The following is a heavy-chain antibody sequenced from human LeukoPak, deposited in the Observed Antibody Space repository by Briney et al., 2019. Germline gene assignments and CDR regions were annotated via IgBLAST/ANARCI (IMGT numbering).Heavy chain of an antibody. D-gene: IGHD6-13*01. Sequence: ASVKLSCKASGYTFTSYYMHWVRQATGQGLEWMGIINPSGGSTSYAQKFQGRVTMTRNTSTSTVYMELSSLRSEDTAVYYCARGVVEWQQLIVWFDPWGQGTLVTVSS. CDR2: INPSGGST. J-gene: IGHJ5*02. CDR3: ARGVVEWQQLIVWFDP. CDR1: GYTFTSYY. V-gene: IGHV1-46*01.